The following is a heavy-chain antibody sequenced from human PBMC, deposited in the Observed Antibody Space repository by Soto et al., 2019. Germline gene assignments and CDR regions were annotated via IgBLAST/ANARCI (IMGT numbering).Heavy chain of an antibody. V-gene: IGHV5-10-1*01. D-gene: IGHD6-6*01. Sequence: GESLKISCKGSGYSFTSYWISWVRQMPGKGLEWMGRIDPSDSYTNYSPSFQGHVTISADKSISTAYLQWSSLKASDTAMYYCARRGHGAWGSSVPFWVWGQGTTVTVS. CDR2: IDPSDSYT. J-gene: IGHJ6*02. CDR1: GYSFTSYW. CDR3: ARRGHGAWGSSVPFWV.